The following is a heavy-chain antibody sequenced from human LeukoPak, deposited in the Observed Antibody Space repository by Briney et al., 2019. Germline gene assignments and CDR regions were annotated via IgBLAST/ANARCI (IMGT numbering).Heavy chain of an antibody. CDR1: GFTFSDYY. Sequence: GGSLRLSCAASGFTFSDYYMNWVRQAPGKGLEWVSYISSGGGTIYYADSVKGRFTISRGNAKNSLYLQMNSLRAEDTAVYYCARDRGLDYWGQGTLVTVSS. D-gene: IGHD3-10*01. V-gene: IGHV3-11*04. CDR2: ISSGGGTI. CDR3: ARDRGLDY. J-gene: IGHJ4*02.